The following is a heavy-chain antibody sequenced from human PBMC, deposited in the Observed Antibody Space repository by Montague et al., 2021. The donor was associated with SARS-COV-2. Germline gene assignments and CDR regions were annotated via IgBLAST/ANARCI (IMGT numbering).Heavy chain of an antibody. J-gene: IGHJ3*01. CDR2: TYYRSWWRS. V-gene: IGHV6-1*01. CDR1: GDSVSSTSAS. Sequence: CAISGDSVSSTSASWHWNRQSPSKGLEWLGRTYYRSWWRSQYPGSLESRITISGDTSKNQFSLQLNSVTPEDTAVYYCSSAVYGDHWAFDVWGQGTMVTVSS. CDR3: SSAVYGDHWAFDV. D-gene: IGHD7-27*01.